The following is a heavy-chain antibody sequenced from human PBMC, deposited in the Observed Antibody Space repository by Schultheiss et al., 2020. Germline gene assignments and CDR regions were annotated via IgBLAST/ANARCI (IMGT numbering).Heavy chain of an antibody. J-gene: IGHJ5*02. CDR2: IIPIFGTA. CDR1: GYTFTGYH. Sequence: SVKVSCKASGYTFTGYHMHWVRQAPGQGLEWMGGIIPIFGTANYAQKFQGRVTITADESTSTAYMELSSLRSEDTAVYYCARDRDYVSRFDPWGQGTLVTVSS. D-gene: IGHD3-16*01. V-gene: IGHV1-69*13. CDR3: ARDRDYVSRFDP.